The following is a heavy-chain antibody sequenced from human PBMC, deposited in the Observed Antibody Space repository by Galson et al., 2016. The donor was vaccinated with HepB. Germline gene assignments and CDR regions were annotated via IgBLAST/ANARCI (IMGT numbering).Heavy chain of an antibody. CDR3: ATNAGYISGWGF. CDR1: RASVTSGGYY. Sequence: TLSLTCAVSRASVTSGGYYWTWFRQHPVKGLEWIGYNYNGGTSYYAPSLRSRDTISVDTSKNEFSLSLNSVTAADTGVYYCATNAGYISGWGFWGQGTLVTVSS. V-gene: IGHV4-31*11. CDR2: NYNGGTS. D-gene: IGHD5-12*01. J-gene: IGHJ4*02.